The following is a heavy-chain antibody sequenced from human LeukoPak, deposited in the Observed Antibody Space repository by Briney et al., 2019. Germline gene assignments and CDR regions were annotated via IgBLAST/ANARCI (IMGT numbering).Heavy chain of an antibody. J-gene: IGHJ5*02. D-gene: IGHD3-10*01. Sequence: SETLSLTCTVSGGSISIDNYQWSWIRQPPGKGLEWIGYINYSGSTYYNPSLKSRVTISVDTTKNHFSLRLSSVTAADTAVYYCARYGSGSTWFDPWGQGTLVTVSS. CDR3: ARYGSGSTWFDP. CDR2: INYSGST. V-gene: IGHV4-30-4*01. CDR1: GGSISIDNYQ.